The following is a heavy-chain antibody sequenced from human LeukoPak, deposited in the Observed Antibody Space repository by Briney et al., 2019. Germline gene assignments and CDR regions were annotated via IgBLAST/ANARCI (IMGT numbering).Heavy chain of an antibody. CDR2: IIPIFGTA. J-gene: IGHJ3*02. CDR3: AIGTGPAAMSAFDI. V-gene: IGHV1-69*13. D-gene: IGHD1-7*01. Sequence: GASVKVSCKASGGTFSSYAISWVRQAPGQGLEWMGGIIPIFGTANYAQKFQGRVTITADESTSTAYMELSSLRSEDTAVYYCAIGTGPAAMSAFDIWGQGTMVTVSS. CDR1: GGTFSSYA.